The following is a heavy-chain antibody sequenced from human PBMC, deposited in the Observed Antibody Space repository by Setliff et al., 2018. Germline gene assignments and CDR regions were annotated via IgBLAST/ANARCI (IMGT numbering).Heavy chain of an antibody. CDR3: ARSCSRREKFLLDY. J-gene: IGHJ4*02. D-gene: IGHD2-15*01. V-gene: IGHV4-34*01. CDR2: IHHSGST. Sequence: SETLSLTCAVNGGSLNGYFWSWIRQSPGKGLEYIGYIHHSGSTYYDPSLKSRLIISLSTSKNQFSLKVSSVTAADTAVYYCARSCSRREKFLLDYWGQGALVTVSS. CDR1: GGSLNGYF.